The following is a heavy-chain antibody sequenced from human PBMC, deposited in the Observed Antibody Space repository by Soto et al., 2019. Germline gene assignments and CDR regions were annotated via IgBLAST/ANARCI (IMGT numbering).Heavy chain of an antibody. Sequence: SVKVSCKASGYTFTRYGISWVRQSPGQWLEWMGCISAYNGNTNYAQKLQGRVTMTTDTSTSTAYMELRSLRSDDTAVYYCARDLTGAFDIWGQGTMVTVSS. V-gene: IGHV1-18*01. J-gene: IGHJ3*02. CDR2: ISAYNGNT. CDR3: ARDLTGAFDI. CDR1: GYTFTRYG.